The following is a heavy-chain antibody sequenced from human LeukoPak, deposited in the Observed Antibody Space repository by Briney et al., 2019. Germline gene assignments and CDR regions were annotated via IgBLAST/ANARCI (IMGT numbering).Heavy chain of an antibody. V-gene: IGHV4-39*07. Sequence: SETLSLTCTVSGGSISSSSYYWGWIRQPPGKGLEWIGSIYYSGSTYYNPSLKSRVTISVDTSKNQFSLKLSSVTAADTAVYYCALCPTGAGDHPLDDAFDVWGQGTMVTVSS. CDR1: GGSISSSSYY. D-gene: IGHD4-17*01. CDR3: ALCPTGAGDHPLDDAFDV. CDR2: IYYSGST. J-gene: IGHJ3*01.